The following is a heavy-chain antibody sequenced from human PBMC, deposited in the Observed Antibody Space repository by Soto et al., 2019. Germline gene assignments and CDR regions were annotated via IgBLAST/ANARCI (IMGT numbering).Heavy chain of an antibody. CDR3: AKAGGAAAGYWYYFDF. V-gene: IGHV3-23*01. CDR2: ISGSGGST. J-gene: IGHJ4*02. D-gene: IGHD6-13*01. Sequence: PGGSLRLSCAASGFTFSSYAMSWVRQAPGKGLGWVSAISGSGGSTYYADSVKGRFTISRDNSKNTLYLQMNSLRAEDTAVYYCAKAGGAAAGYWYYFDFWGQGTLVTVSS. CDR1: GFTFSSYA.